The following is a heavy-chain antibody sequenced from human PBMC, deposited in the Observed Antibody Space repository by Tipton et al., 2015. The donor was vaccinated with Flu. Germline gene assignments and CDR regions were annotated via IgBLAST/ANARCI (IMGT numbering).Heavy chain of an antibody. CDR1: GDSISNGNNY. Sequence: TLSLTCTISGDSISNGNNYWAWIRQPAGERPEWIGRIYASGSTNDNPSFKSRVTISVDTSKNQFSLKLTSVTAADTAMYYCARGAGYSDYLGLYFDYWGQGALVTVSS. V-gene: IGHV4-61*02. D-gene: IGHD4-11*01. J-gene: IGHJ4*02. CDR2: IYASGST. CDR3: ARGAGYSDYLGLYFDY.